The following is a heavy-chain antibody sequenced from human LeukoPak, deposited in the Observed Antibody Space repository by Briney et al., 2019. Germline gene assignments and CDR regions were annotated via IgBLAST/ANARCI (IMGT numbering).Heavy chain of an antibody. V-gene: IGHV4-59*01. D-gene: IGHD5-12*01. CDR3: ARAEYIVATITSFDY. CDR1: GGSISSYY. J-gene: IGHJ4*02. Sequence: SETLSLTCTVSGGSISSYYWSWIRQPPGKGLEWMGYIYYSGSTNYNPSLKSRVTISVDTSKNQFSLKLSSVTAADTAVYYCARAEYIVATITSFDYWGQGTLVTVSS. CDR2: IYYSGST.